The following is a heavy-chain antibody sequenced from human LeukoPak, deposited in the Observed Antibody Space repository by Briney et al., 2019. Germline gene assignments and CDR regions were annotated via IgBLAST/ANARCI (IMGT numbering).Heavy chain of an antibody. V-gene: IGHV4-61*08. D-gene: IGHD3-10*01. CDR1: GGSISSGGYY. CDR2: IYFSGST. CDR3: ARREFGDLGAFDI. Sequence: SQTLSLTCTVSGGSISSGGYYWSWIPQPPGKGLEWIGYIYFSGSTNYNPFLKSRVTISIDTSKNQFSLKLSSVTAADTAVYYCARREFGDLGAFDIWGQGTMVTVSS. J-gene: IGHJ3*02.